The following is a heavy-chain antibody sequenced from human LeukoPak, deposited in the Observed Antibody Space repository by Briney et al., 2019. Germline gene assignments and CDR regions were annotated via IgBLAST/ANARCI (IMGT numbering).Heavy chain of an antibody. Sequence: SETLSLTCTVSGGSISSSSHYWGWIRQPPGKGLEWIRSMYYSGGTYYNPSLKSRVTISIDTSKNQFSLMLNSVTAADTAVYYCARLVRYCSTNSCYPFDYWGQGTLVTVSS. V-gene: IGHV4-39*01. J-gene: IGHJ4*02. CDR3: ARLVRYCSTNSCYPFDY. CDR1: GGSISSSSHY. CDR2: MYYSGGT. D-gene: IGHD2-2*01.